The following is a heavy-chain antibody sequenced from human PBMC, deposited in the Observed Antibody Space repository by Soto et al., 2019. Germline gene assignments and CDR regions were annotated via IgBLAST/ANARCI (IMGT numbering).Heavy chain of an antibody. J-gene: IGHJ4*02. CDR2: IYYSGST. Sequence: PSETLSLTCTVSGGSISSSSYYWGWIRQPPGKGLEWIGSIYYSGSTYYNPSLKSRVTISVDTSKNQFSLKLSSVTAADTAVYYCARRGDGYNYRTFDYWGQGTLVTVSS. D-gene: IGHD5-12*01. CDR1: GGSISSSSYY. V-gene: IGHV4-39*01. CDR3: ARRGDGYNYRTFDY.